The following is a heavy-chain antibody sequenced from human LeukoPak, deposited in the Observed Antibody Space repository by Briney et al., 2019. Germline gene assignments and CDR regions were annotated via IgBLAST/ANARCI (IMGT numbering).Heavy chain of an antibody. V-gene: IGHV3-53*01. CDR3: ARDSRSHYCLDY. J-gene: IGHJ4*02. CDR1: GFTFSDYS. Sequence: GGSLRLSCAASGFTFSDYSMSWIRQAPGKGLEWVSIFYIGGTTKYTDSVKGRFTISRDNSKNTVYLQMSSLRAEDTAVYYCARDSRSHYCLDYWGQGTLVTVSS. CDR2: FYIGGTT. D-gene: IGHD1-26*01.